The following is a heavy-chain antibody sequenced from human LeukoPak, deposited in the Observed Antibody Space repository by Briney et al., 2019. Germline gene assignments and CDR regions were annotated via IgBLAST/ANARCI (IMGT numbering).Heavy chain of an antibody. CDR2: IKHSGSI. CDR1: GGSFSGYY. Sequence: SETLSLTCAVYGGSFSGYYWTWIRQPPGKGLEWIGEIKHSGSINYNPSLKSRVTISVDTSKNQFSLKLSSVTAADTAMYYCAKSNGYGLIDYWGQGTLVTVSS. D-gene: IGHD5-12*01. J-gene: IGHJ4*02. CDR3: AKSNGYGLIDY. V-gene: IGHV4-34*01.